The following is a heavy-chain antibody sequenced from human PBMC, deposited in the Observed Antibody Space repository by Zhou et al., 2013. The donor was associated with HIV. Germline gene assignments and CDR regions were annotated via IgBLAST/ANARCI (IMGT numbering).Heavy chain of an antibody. CDR3: NRGMQRWVNDAFDI. Sequence: QVQLVQSGAEMKKPGASVNISCKASGYTFTANYIHWVRQAPGQGLEWMGLINPGIGSTYYAEKFQGRVTMTRDTSTNTVNMQLGTLTSEDTAVYFCNRGMQRWVNDAFDIWGQGTMVTVSS. CDR2: INPGIGST. D-gene: IGHD6-25*01. CDR1: GYTFTANY. J-gene: IGHJ3*02. V-gene: IGHV1-46*03.